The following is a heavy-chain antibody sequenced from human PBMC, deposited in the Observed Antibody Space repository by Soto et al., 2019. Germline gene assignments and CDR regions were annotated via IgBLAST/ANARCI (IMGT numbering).Heavy chain of an antibody. CDR3: ARDQPGYYEPQGSMDV. Sequence: QVQLVQSGAEVKKPGASVKVSCKASGYTFTSYYMHWVRQAPGQGLEWMGGIIPIFGTANYAQKFQGRVTITADESTSTAYMELSSLRSEDTAVYYCARDQPGYYEPQGSMDVWGQGTTVTVSS. CDR2: IIPIFGTA. V-gene: IGHV1-69*01. D-gene: IGHD3-22*01. CDR1: GYTFTSYY. J-gene: IGHJ6*02.